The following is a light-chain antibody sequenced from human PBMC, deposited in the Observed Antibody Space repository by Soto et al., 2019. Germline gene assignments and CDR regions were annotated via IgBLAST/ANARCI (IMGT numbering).Light chain of an antibody. V-gene: IGLV1-51*01. CDR1: SSNIGNNY. CDR2: DND. J-gene: IGLJ2*01. Sequence: QSVLTQPPSVSAAPGRKVTISCSGSSSNIGNNYVSWYQQLPGTAPKLLIYDNDKRPSGIPDRFSGSKSGTSATLGITGLQTGDEADYYCGTWDSSLSVGIFGGGTKLTVL. CDR3: GTWDSSLSVGI.